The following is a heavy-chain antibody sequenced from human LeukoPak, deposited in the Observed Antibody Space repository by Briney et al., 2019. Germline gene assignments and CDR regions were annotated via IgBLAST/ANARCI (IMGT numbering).Heavy chain of an antibody. Sequence: PSETLSLTCAVDGGSFSGYFWSWIRHPPRQGMEWIGEINHSGSTKYNPSLKSRVTISVDTSRNQFSLKLSSVTAADTAIYYCAGGPADYYGSGSYSNWGRGTLVTVSS. J-gene: IGHJ4*02. D-gene: IGHD3-10*01. CDR1: GGSFSGYF. V-gene: IGHV4-34*01. CDR3: AGGPADYYGSGSYSN. CDR2: INHSGST.